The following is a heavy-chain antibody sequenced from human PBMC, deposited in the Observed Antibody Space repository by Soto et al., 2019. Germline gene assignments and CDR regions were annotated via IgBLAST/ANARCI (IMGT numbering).Heavy chain of an antibody. CDR1: GFNFNNYA. V-gene: IGHV3-23*01. J-gene: IGHJ4*02. CDR2: ISSSGGTT. Sequence: PWRSLRLSCATSGFNFNNYAMSWVRQAPGERLEWVSFISSSGGTTYYADSVKGRFTISRDTSKSTLYLQMTSLRPDDTAVYYCATGANFYYDTSRYWGQGTLVTGSS. D-gene: IGHD3-22*01. CDR3: ATGANFYYDTSRY.